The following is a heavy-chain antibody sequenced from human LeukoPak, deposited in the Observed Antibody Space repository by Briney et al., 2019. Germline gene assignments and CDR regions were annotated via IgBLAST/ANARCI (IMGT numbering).Heavy chain of an antibody. CDR2: ISSSSSYI. CDR1: GFTFSSYS. D-gene: IGHD3-10*01. Sequence: GGSLRLSCAASGFTFSSYSMNWVRQAPGKGLEWVSSISSSSSYIYYTDSVKDRFTISRDNSKDTVYLQMNSLRAEDTAVYYCARDRGDQGNWGQGTLVTVSS. CDR3: ARDRGDQGN. J-gene: IGHJ4*02. V-gene: IGHV3-21*01.